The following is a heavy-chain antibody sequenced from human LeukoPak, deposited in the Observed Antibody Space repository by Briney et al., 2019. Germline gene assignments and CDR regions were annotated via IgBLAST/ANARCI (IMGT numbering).Heavy chain of an antibody. D-gene: IGHD3-16*02. CDR2: IYYSGST. CDR3: ARMGVIGHFQH. J-gene: IGHJ1*01. V-gene: IGHV4-59*01. CDR1: GGSISSYY. Sequence: PSETLSLTCTVSGGSISSYYWSWIRQPPGKGLEWIGYIYYSGSTNYNPSLKSRVTISVDTSKNQFSLKLRSVTAADTAVYYCARMGVIGHFQHWGQGTLVTVSS.